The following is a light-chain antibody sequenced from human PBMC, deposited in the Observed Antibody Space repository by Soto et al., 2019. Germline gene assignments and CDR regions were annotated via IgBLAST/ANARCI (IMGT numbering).Light chain of an antibody. V-gene: IGKV4-1*01. CDR1: QSVLHSSKNKNY. Sequence: DIVMTQSPDSLAVSLGEMATINCKSSQSVLHSSKNKNYLAWYQQKPGQPPKLLISCAYTRESGVPERFSGSRSGKEFTLAISRRQAEDVAVYSCQQYYTTPLTLGGGPKVEIK. CDR3: QQYYTTPLT. J-gene: IGKJ4*01. CDR2: CAY.